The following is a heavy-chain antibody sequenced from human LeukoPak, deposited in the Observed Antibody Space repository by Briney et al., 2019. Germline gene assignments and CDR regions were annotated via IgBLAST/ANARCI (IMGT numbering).Heavy chain of an antibody. V-gene: IGHV1-18*04. Sequence: VASVKVSCKASGYTFGNYGISWVRQAPGLGLEWMGWTSYNGNTNYAQKFQDRVTMTTDTSTTTAYMELRSLESDDTAVYYCARHSGSGWQALGYWGQGTLVTVSS. CDR1: GYTFGNYG. D-gene: IGHD6-19*01. J-gene: IGHJ4*02. CDR3: ARHSGSGWQALGY. CDR2: TSYNGNT.